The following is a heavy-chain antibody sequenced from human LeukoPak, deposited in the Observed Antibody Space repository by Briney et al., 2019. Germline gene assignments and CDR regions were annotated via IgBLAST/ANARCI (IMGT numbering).Heavy chain of an antibody. CDR1: GGSISSSSYY. J-gene: IGHJ5*02. CDR2: IYYSGST. Sequence: SETLSLTCTVSGGSISSSSYYWGWIRQPPGKGLEWIGSIYYSGSTYYNPSLKSRVTISVDTSKNQFSLKLSSVTAADTAVYYCARDGLTGDGDYVGWVSNWFDPWGQGTLVTVSS. CDR3: ARDGLTGDGDYVGWVSNWFDP. D-gene: IGHD4-17*01. V-gene: IGHV4-39*07.